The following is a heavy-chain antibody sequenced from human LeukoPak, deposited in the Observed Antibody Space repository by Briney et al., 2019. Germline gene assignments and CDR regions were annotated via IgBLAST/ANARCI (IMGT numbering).Heavy chain of an antibody. CDR2: IIPIFGTA. J-gene: IGHJ5*02. D-gene: IGHD2-21*02. V-gene: IGHV1-69*05. Sequence: SVKVSCKASGGTFSSYAISWVRQAPGHGLEWMGGIIPIFGTANYAQKFQGRVTMTRDTSIDTAYMELSSLTSEDTAVYYCAKVAVTEYNYFDPWGQGTLVTVSS. CDR1: GGTFSSYA. CDR3: AKVAVTEYNYFDP.